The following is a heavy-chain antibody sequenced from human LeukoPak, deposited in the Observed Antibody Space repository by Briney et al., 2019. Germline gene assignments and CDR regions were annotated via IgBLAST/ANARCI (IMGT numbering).Heavy chain of an antibody. Sequence: SETLSLTCAIYGGSFSGYFWSWFRQPPGKGLEWIGEINRSGSTNYNSSLSLKSRVTISVDTSKNQFSLKLSSVTAADTAVYYCARDLFSGVIDYWGQGTLVTVSS. CDR1: GGSFSGYF. J-gene: IGHJ4*02. V-gene: IGHV4-34*01. CDR2: INRSGST. CDR3: ARDLFSGVIDY. D-gene: IGHD3-16*02.